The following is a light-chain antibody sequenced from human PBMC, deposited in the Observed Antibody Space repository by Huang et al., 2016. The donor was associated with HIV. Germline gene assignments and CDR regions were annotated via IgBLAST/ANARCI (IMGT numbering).Light chain of an antibody. CDR3: QQSHTTPRVT. Sequence: DIQMTQSPSSLSAFVGDSVTITCRASQNIDIHLNWYQQKPGMAPKLRLDSTSSFHSGVPSILSRSGSGTVFTLPINSLQPEDSAIYSLQQSHTTPRVTFGPGTKIHI. V-gene: IGKV1-39*01. CDR2: STS. J-gene: IGKJ3*01. CDR1: QNIDIH.